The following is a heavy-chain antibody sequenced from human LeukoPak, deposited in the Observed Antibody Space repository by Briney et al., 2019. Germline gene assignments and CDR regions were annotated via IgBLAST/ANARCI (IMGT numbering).Heavy chain of an antibody. Sequence: GGSLRLSCAASGFTFSSYSMNWVRQAPGKGLEWVSYISSSSSTIYYADSVKGRFTISRDNAKNSLYLQMNSLRAEDTAVYYCARDKPPLQWLVQLGAFDIWGQGTMVTVSS. CDR1: GFTFSSYS. J-gene: IGHJ3*02. V-gene: IGHV3-48*01. CDR3: ARDKPPLQWLVQLGAFDI. D-gene: IGHD6-19*01. CDR2: ISSSSSTI.